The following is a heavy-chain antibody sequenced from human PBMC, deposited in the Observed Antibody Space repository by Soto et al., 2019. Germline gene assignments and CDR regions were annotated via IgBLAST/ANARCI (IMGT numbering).Heavy chain of an antibody. J-gene: IGHJ4*02. V-gene: IGHV3-73*01. Sequence: VGSLRLSCAASGFTFSGSAMHWVRQASGKGLEWVGRIRSKANSYATAYAASVKGRFTISRDDSKNTAYLQMNSLKTEDTAVYYCISTYYDFWSGAYFDYWGQGTLVTVS. CDR1: GFTFSGSA. CDR3: ISTYYDFWSGAYFDY. CDR2: IRSKANSYAT. D-gene: IGHD3-3*01.